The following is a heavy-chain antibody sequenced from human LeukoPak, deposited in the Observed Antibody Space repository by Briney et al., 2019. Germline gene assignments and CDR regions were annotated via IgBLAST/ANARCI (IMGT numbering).Heavy chain of an antibody. CDR3: ALYYDSSGNTYHLHY. D-gene: IGHD3-22*01. V-gene: IGHV3-23*01. CDR2: ISGTTIRGSGGST. CDR1: GFTFSTHV. J-gene: IGHJ4*02. Sequence: GGSLRLSCAASGFTFSTHVMTWVRQAPGKGLEWVSAISGTTIRGSGGSTYYADSVKGRFTISRDSSKNTLYLQMNSLRAEDTAVYYCALYYDSSGNTYHLHYWGQGTLVTVSS.